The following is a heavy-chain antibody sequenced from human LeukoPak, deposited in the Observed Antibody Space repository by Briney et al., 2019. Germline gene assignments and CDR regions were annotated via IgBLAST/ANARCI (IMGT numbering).Heavy chain of an antibody. V-gene: IGHV4-39*07. D-gene: IGHD3-16*01. CDR3: ARGPRRFGP. CDR1: GGSISSSSYY. CDR2: IYYSGST. J-gene: IGHJ4*02. Sequence: SETLSLTCTVSGGSISSSSYYWGWIRQPPGKGLEWIGSIYYSGSTYYNPSLKSRVTISVDTSKNQFSLKLSSVTAADTAVYYCARGPRRFGPWGQGTLVTVSS.